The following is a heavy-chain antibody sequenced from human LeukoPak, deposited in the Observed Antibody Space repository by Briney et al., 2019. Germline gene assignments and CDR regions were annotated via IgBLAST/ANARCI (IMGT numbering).Heavy chain of an antibody. J-gene: IGHJ4*02. CDR1: GFTFSNYA. CDR2: INNNGGKT. D-gene: IGHD4-11*01. CDR3: AKAGDYSYFDY. Sequence: GGSLRLSCSASGFTFSNYAMHWVRQAPGKGLEYVSTINNNGGKTYYADSVKGRFTISRDNSKNTLHLQMNSLRAGDTAIYYCAKAGDYSYFDYWGQGTLVTVSS. V-gene: IGHV3-64*04.